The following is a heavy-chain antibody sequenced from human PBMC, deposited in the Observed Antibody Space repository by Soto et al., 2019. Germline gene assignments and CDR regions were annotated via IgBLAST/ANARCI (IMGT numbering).Heavy chain of an antibody. Sequence: EVQLLESGGGLVQPGGSLRLSCAASGFTFSSYAMSWVRQAPGKGLEWVPAISGSGGSTYYADSVKGRFTISRDNSKNTLYLQMNSLRAEDTAVYYCAKDRVGFSSSWFECGDYWGQGTLVTVSS. D-gene: IGHD6-13*01. J-gene: IGHJ4*02. V-gene: IGHV3-23*01. CDR1: GFTFSSYA. CDR2: ISGSGGST. CDR3: AKDRVGFSSSWFECGDY.